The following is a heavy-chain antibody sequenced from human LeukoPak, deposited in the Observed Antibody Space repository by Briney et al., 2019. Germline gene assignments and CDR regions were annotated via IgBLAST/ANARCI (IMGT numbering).Heavy chain of an antibody. V-gene: IGHV3-53*01. J-gene: IGHJ1*01. CDR2: IYRGGNT. CDR3: AGRTVTPYYHDSSGFHLQY. D-gene: IGHD3-22*01. CDR1: GFTVSSNY. Sequence: GGSLRLSCAASGFTVSSNYMSWVRQAPGKGLQWVSVIYRGGNTYYADSVKGRFTISRDNSKNTLYLKMNSLRAEDTAVYYCAGRTVTPYYHDSSGFHLQYWGQGTLVTVSS.